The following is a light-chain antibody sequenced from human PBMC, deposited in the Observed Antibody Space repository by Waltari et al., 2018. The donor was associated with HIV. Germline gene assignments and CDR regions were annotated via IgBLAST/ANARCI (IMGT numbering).Light chain of an antibody. V-gene: IGKV3D-20*01. CDR1: QSVNSND. CDR3: QQYGGSLVT. Sequence: ETVLTQSPATLSLSPGGTATLSCGASQSVNSNDLAWYQQKPGLAPRLVIYDATNRATGIPDRFSGSGSGTDFTLTISGLEPEDFAVYYCQQYGGSLVTFGGGTKVEVK. CDR2: DAT. J-gene: IGKJ4*01.